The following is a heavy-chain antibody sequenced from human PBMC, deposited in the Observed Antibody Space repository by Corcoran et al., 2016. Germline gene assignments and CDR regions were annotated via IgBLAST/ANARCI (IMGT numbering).Heavy chain of an antibody. J-gene: IGHJ4*02. CDR1: GGSFSGYY. Sequence: QVQLQQWGAGLLKPSETLSLTCAVYGGSFSGYYWSWIRQPPGKGLEWIGEINHSGSTNYNPSLKSRVTISVDTAKDQFSLKLGSVTAADTAVYYCARGQWLVSSRYYFDYWGQGTLVTVSS. V-gene: IGHV4-34*01. CDR2: INHSGST. D-gene: IGHD6-19*01. CDR3: ARGQWLVSSRYYFDY.